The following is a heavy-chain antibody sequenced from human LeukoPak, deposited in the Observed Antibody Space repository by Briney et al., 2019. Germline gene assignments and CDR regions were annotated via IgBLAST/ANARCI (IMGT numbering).Heavy chain of an antibody. V-gene: IGHV1-69*13. Sequence: GASVKVSCKASGGTFSSYAISWVRQAPGQGLEWMGGIIPIFGTANYAQRFQGRVTITADESTSTAYMELSSLRSEDTALYYCAKSTYYYGSGEGSNYWYFDLWGRGTLVTVSS. CDR1: GGTFSSYA. D-gene: IGHD3-10*01. CDR2: IIPIFGTA. J-gene: IGHJ2*01. CDR3: AKSTYYYGSGEGSNYWYFDL.